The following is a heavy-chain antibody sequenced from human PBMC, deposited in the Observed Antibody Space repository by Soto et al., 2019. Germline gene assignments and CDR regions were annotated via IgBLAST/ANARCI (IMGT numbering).Heavy chain of an antibody. CDR1: GNTLTELS. Sequence: GASVKVSCKVSGNTLTELSVHWVRQAPGKGLDWMGGFDPEDDEPIYAQKFQGRVTMAEDTSTDTAYMELSSLTSEDTAIYYCATMLGLTIPTLDAFDIWGQGTLVTVSS. J-gene: IGHJ3*02. V-gene: IGHV1-24*01. CDR2: FDPEDDEP. CDR3: ATMLGLTIPTLDAFDI. D-gene: IGHD3-3*01.